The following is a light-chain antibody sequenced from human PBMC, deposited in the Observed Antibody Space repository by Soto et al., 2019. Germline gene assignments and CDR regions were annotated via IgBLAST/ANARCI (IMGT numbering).Light chain of an antibody. J-gene: IGLJ1*01. CDR1: SSDIGDYNY. Sequence: QSVRTQTPSASGSPGQSVTFSCTGTSSDIGDYNYVSWYQQHPGKAPKLMIYEVTKRPSGVPDRFSGSKSGNTASLTVSGLQADDEADYYCSSYAGNDNYVFGTGTKVTVL. V-gene: IGLV2-8*01. CDR2: EVT. CDR3: SSYAGNDNYV.